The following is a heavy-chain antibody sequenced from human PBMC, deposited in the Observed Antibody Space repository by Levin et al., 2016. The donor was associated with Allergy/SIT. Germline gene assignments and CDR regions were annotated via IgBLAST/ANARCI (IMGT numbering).Heavy chain of an antibody. CDR1: GYTFTVYY. J-gene: IGHJ3*02. Sequence: ASVKVSCKASGYTFTVYYMHWVRQAPGQGLEWMGWINPNSGGAFYAQKFQGRVTMTRDTSISTAYMELSRLRSDDTAVYYCARPTSGYYYDAFDIWGQGTMVTLSS. CDR2: INPNSGGA. V-gene: IGHV1-2*02. D-gene: IGHD3-22*01. CDR3: ARPTSGYYYDAFDI.